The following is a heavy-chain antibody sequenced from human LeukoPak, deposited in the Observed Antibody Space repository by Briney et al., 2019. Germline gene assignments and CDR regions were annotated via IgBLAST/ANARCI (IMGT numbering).Heavy chain of an antibody. Sequence: ASVKVSCKASGYTFTTYGINWLRQAPGQGLEWMGWISVYNGNTKYAQKFQGRVTMTTDTSTSTAYMELRSLRSDDTAVYYCARDHIVVRPGHFDYWGQGTLVTVSS. CDR3: ARDHIVVRPGHFDY. V-gene: IGHV1-18*01. J-gene: IGHJ4*02. CDR1: GYTFTTYG. CDR2: ISVYNGNT. D-gene: IGHD6-6*01.